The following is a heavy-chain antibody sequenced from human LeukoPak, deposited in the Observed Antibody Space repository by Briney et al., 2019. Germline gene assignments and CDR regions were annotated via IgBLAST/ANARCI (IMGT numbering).Heavy chain of an antibody. CDR1: GFTFSPYN. V-gene: IGHV3-48*01. CDR2: ISSSSSTI. D-gene: IGHD1-26*01. Sequence: PGGSLTLTCAASGFTFSPYNMNWVRQAPGKGLEWISYISSSSSTISYADSVKGRFTNSRDNPENSLYLQMNSLRAEDTAVYYCARVNGALYYFDYWGQGTLVTVSS. J-gene: IGHJ4*02. CDR3: ARVNGALYYFDY.